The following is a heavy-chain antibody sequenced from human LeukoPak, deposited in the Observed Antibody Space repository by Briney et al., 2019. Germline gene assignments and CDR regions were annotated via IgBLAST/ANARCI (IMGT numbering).Heavy chain of an antibody. V-gene: IGHV1-58*01. CDR3: AAVYSYGYDY. J-gene: IGHJ4*02. D-gene: IGHD5-18*01. CDR2: IVVGSGNT. Sequence: SVTVSFKASGFTFTSSAVQWVRQARGQRLEWIGWIVVGSGNTNYAQKFQERVTITRDMSTSTAYMELSSLRAEDTAVYYCAAVYSYGYDYWGQGTLVTVSS. CDR1: GFTFTSSA.